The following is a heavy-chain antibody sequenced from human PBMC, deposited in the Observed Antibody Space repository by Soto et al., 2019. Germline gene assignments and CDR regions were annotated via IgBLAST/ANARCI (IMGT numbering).Heavy chain of an antibody. CDR2: TFSSNEK. CDR1: GFSLTNARMG. Sequence: QVTLRESGPALVKPTETLTLTCTVSGFSLTNARMGVSWIRQPPGKALEWLAHTFSSNEKFYSSSLKSRLTASKHTSKSQAVRTMPNLDPVDTPTYSCARIRTYYYARSRYYWMYYFDAWGQGTLVTVPS. CDR3: ARIRTYYYARSRYYWMYYFDA. V-gene: IGHV2-26*01. J-gene: IGHJ4*02. D-gene: IGHD3-22*01.